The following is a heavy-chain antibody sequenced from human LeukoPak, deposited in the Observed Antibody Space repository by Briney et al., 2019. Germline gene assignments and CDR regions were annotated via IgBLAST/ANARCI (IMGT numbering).Heavy chain of an antibody. V-gene: IGHV3-33*01. CDR3: VREYGPYDGFDL. D-gene: IGHD4-17*01. CDR2: IWAAGKNS. J-gene: IGHJ3*01. Sequence: GGSLRLSCGASGFTFSTYGMHWVRQAPGKRLEWVAVIWAAGKNSYYADSVKGRFAVARDNSKNTLSLEMDGLRVEDTAVYHCVREYGPYDGFDLWGQGTMVTVS. CDR1: GFTFSTYG.